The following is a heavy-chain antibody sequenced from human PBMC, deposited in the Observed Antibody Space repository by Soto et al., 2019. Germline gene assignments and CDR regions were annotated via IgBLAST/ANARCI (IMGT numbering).Heavy chain of an antibody. CDR2: VDWNSGSV. J-gene: IGHJ6*02. CDR1: GFTFDDYA. V-gene: IGHV3-9*01. Sequence: EVQLVESGGGFVQPGRSLRLSCVASGFTFDDYAMHWVRQAPGKRLEWVSNVDWNSGSVAYADSLKGRFTVSIDNARNSLFLQMKLRIGEDTALYYCVKSRWSFLVHFGLDVWGQGTTVTFSS. CDR3: VKSRWSFLVHFGLDV. D-gene: IGHD3-3*01.